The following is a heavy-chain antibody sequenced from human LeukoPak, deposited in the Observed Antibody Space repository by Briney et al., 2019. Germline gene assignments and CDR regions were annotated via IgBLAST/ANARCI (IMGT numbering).Heavy chain of an antibody. CDR3: ARDRLRDLFPFDY. V-gene: IGHV3-30-3*01. J-gene: IGHJ4*02. D-gene: IGHD2-21*01. Sequence: PGRSLRLSCAASGFTFNSYAMHWVRQAPGKGLEWVTVISFDGSNKYYADSVKGRFTISRDNSKNTLYLQMNSLRPEDTAVYYCARDRLRDLFPFDYWGQGTLVTVSS. CDR2: ISFDGSNK. CDR1: GFTFNSYA.